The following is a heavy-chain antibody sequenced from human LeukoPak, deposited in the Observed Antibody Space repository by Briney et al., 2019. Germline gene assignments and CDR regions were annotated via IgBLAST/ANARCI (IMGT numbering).Heavy chain of an antibody. D-gene: IGHD5-24*01. CDR1: GYTFIDYY. V-gene: IGHV1-2*02. J-gene: IGHJ4*02. CDR3: ARARWADY. Sequence: ASVKLSFTGSGYTFIDYYLHWVRQAPGQGLEWMGWINPKSGDTNYLQKFEGRVTMTRDTSINTAYMELSSLRSDDTAMYYCARARWADYWGQGTLVTVSS. CDR2: INPKSGDT.